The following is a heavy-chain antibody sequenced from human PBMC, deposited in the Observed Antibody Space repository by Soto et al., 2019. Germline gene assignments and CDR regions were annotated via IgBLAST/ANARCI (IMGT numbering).Heavy chain of an antibody. V-gene: IGHV1-2*02. D-gene: IGHD3-22*01. J-gene: IGHJ6*02. CDR2: INPNSGGT. Sequence: WASVKVSCKASGYTFTDYYLHWVRQAPGQGPEWMGWINPNSGGTKYVHKFQGRVTMTRDTSISTAYMELSGLRSDDTAVYFCARDWYYFDSSGYSKPVYYYYYGLDVWGQGTTVTVSS. CDR1: GYTFTDYY. CDR3: ARDWYYFDSSGYSKPVYYYYYGLDV.